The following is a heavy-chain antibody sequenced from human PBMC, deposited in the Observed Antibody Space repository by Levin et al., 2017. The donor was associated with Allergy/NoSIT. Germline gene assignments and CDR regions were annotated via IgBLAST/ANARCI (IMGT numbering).Heavy chain of an antibody. CDR2: ISGSGGST. Sequence: GESLKISCAASGFTFSSYAMSWVRQAPGKGQEWVSAISGSGGSTYYADSVKGRFTISRDNSKNTLYLQMNSLRAEDTAVYYCAKDRRIAVPRANVDYWGQGTLVTVSS. CDR1: GFTFSSYA. V-gene: IGHV3-23*01. D-gene: IGHD6-19*01. J-gene: IGHJ4*02. CDR3: AKDRRIAVPRANVDY.